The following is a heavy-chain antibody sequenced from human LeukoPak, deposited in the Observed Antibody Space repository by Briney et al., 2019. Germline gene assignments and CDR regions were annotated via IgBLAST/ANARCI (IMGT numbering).Heavy chain of an antibody. Sequence: SETLSLTCTVSGGSISSYYWSWIRQPPGKGLEWIGYIYYSGSTNYNPSLKSRVTISVDTSKNQFSLKLSSVTAADTAVYYCARTYYYDSSGYYSFEYWGQGTLVTVSS. CDR2: IYYSGST. CDR1: GGSISSYY. J-gene: IGHJ4*02. D-gene: IGHD3-22*01. CDR3: ARTYYYDSSGYYSFEY. V-gene: IGHV4-59*08.